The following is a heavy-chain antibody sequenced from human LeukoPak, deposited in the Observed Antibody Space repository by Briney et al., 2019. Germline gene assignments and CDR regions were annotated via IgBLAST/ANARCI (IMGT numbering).Heavy chain of an antibody. Sequence: GGSLRLSCAASGFTFSSYEMNWVRQAPGKGLEWVSYISSSSSYTNYADSVKGRFTISRDNAKNSLYLQMNSLRAEDTAVYYCARGAHYYGSGSNWGQGTLVTVSS. CDR2: ISSSSSYT. V-gene: IGHV3-21*05. J-gene: IGHJ4*02. CDR3: ARGAHYYGSGSN. D-gene: IGHD3-10*01. CDR1: GFTFSSYE.